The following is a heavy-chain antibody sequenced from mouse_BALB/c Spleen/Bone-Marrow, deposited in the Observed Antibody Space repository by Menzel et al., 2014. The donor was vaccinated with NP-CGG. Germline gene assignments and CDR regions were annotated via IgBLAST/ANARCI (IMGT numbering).Heavy chain of an antibody. Sequence: QVTLKVCGAELMKPGASVKISCKATGYTFSSYWIEWVKQRPGHGLEWIGEILPGSGRTNYNEKFKGKATFTADTSSTTAYMQLSSLTSEDSAVYYCTNTIGNAYWSRGTLVTVSA. CDR1: GYTFSSYW. CDR2: ILPGSGRT. CDR3: TNTIGNAY. V-gene: IGHV1-9*01. J-gene: IGHJ3*01. D-gene: IGHD2-1*01.